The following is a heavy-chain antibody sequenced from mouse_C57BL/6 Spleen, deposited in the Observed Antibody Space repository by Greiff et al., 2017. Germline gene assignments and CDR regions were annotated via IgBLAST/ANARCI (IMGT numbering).Heavy chain of an antibody. D-gene: IGHD1-1*01. CDR2: IYPGSGST. Sequence: QVQLQQPGAELVKPGASVKMSCKASGYTFTSYWITWVKQRPGQGLEWIGDIYPGSGSTNYNEKFKSKATLTVDTSSSTAYMQLSSLTSEDSAVYYCARSSTVVARDFDYWGQGTTLTVSS. V-gene: IGHV1-55*01. J-gene: IGHJ2*01. CDR1: GYTFTSYW. CDR3: ARSSTVVARDFDY.